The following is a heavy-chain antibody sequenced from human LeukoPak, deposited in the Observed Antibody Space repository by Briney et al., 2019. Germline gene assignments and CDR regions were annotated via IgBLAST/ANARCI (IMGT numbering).Heavy chain of an antibody. CDR2: INYSGST. V-gene: IGHV4-39*07. J-gene: IGHJ5*02. CDR1: GGSIRSSSYY. D-gene: IGHD3-16*02. CDR3: ARNVRLGSGELSFAPFKNWFDP. Sequence: SETLSLTCTVSGGSIRSSSYYWGWIRQPPGKGREWIGSINYSGSTYYNPSPKSRVTISVDTPKNQFSLQLNSVTPEDTAVYYCARNVRLGSGELSFAPFKNWFDPWGQRTLVTVSS.